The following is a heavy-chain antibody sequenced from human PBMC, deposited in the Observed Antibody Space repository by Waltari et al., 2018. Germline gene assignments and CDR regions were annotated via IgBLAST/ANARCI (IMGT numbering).Heavy chain of an antibody. J-gene: IGHJ4*02. CDR3: ARGPVLDSSKIDY. Sequence: QVQLVQSGAEVKKPGSSVKVSCKASGGTFSSYAISWVRQSPGQGLAWMGGLLPMFGTANYAQEFQGRVTITADEATSTAYMELSSLRSEDTAVYYCARGPVLDSSKIDYWGQGTLVTVSS. V-gene: IGHV1-69*13. CDR1: GGTFSSYA. CDR2: LLPMFGTA. D-gene: IGHD6-13*01.